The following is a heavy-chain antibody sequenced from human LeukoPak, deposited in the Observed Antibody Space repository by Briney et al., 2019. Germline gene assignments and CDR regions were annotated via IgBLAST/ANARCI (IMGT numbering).Heavy chain of an antibody. CDR1: GFTFRSYD. V-gene: IGHV3-13*01. Sequence: HPGGSLRLSCAASGFTFRSYDMHWVRQVTGKGLEWVPAVGISGDTYYAGSVKGRFTISRENAKNSLYLQMNSLTAGDTAVYYCVRGGIQVSGIDEIDYWGQGTLVTVSS. D-gene: IGHD6-19*01. CDR3: VRGGIQVSGIDEIDY. CDR2: VGISGDT. J-gene: IGHJ4*02.